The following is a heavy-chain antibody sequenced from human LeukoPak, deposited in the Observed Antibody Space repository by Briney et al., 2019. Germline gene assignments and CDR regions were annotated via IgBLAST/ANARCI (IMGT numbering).Heavy chain of an antibody. D-gene: IGHD5-12*01. CDR2: IYYSGST. CDR1: GGSISSSSYY. J-gene: IGHJ4*02. Sequence: SETLSLTCTVSGGSISSSSYYWGWIRQPPGKGLEWIGSIYYSGSTYYNPSLKSRVTISVDTSKNQFSLELSSVTTADTAVYYCARQKRGGYSGYDSLLYFDYWGQGTLVTVSS. V-gene: IGHV4-39*01. CDR3: ARQKRGGYSGYDSLLYFDY.